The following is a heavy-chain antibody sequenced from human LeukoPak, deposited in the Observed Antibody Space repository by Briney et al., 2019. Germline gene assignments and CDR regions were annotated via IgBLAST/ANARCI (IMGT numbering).Heavy chain of an antibody. CDR1: GFTFSSYG. CDR3: ARERGRGRDSPWFDY. J-gene: IGHJ4*02. V-gene: IGHV3-33*01. Sequence: GRSLRLSCAASGFTFSSYGMHWVRQAPGKGLEWVAVIWYDGSNKYYADSVKGRFTIPRDNSKNTLDLQMTGLRAEDTAVYYCARERGRGRDSPWFDYWGQGTLVTVSS. CDR2: IWYDGSNK. D-gene: IGHD1-26*01.